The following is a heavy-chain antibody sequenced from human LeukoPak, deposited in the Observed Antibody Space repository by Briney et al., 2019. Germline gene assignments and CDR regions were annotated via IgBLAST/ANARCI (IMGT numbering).Heavy chain of an antibody. CDR3: AAYCTSATCLIDH. Sequence: GGSLGLSCAASGFTFSSYAMSWVRQAPGKGLEWVSGISGSGGNTYYADSVKGRFTISRDNSKNTLYLQMNSLRAEDTAVYYCAAYCTSATCLIDHWGQGTLVTVSS. D-gene: IGHD2-2*01. J-gene: IGHJ5*02. V-gene: IGHV3-23*01. CDR2: ISGSGGNT. CDR1: GFTFSSYA.